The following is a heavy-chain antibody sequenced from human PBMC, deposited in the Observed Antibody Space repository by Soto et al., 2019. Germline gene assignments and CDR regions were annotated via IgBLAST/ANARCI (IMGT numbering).Heavy chain of an antibody. Sequence: PSETLSLTCTVSGGSISSSSYYWGWIRQPPGKGLEWIGSIYYSGSTYYNPSLKSRVTISVDTSKNQFSLKLSSVTAADTAVYYCASQKLLVAATYYFDYWGQGTLVTVFS. CDR2: IYYSGST. J-gene: IGHJ4*02. CDR1: GGSISSSSYY. V-gene: IGHV4-39*01. CDR3: ASQKLLVAATYYFDY. D-gene: IGHD2-15*01.